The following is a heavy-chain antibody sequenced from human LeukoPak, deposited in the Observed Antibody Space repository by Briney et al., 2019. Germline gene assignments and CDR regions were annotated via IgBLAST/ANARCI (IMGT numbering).Heavy chain of an antibody. CDR2: INWNGGST. CDR3: ARGGSTGWYSFDY. CDR1: GFRFDDYG. V-gene: IGHV3-20*04. Sequence: GGSLRLSCVASGFRFDDYGMSWVRQAPGKGLEWVSGINWNGGSTGYADSVKGRFTISRDNAKNSLYLRMNSLRAEDTALYYCARGGSTGWYSFDYSGQGTLVTVSS. J-gene: IGHJ4*02. D-gene: IGHD6-19*01.